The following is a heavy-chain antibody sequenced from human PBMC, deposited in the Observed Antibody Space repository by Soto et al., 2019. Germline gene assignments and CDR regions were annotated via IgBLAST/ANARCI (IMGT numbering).Heavy chain of an antibody. Sequence: GXSXKVSFKASGYSXTNNDVRLVRQATGQGLEWMGWMNPGSCDTGYAQKFQGRVTMTRDISIATAYMELSSLRSDDTAIYYCARMETFGSLNWFDPWGQGTLVTVSS. V-gene: IGHV1-8*01. CDR2: MNPGSCDT. J-gene: IGHJ5*02. CDR3: ARMETFGSLNWFDP. D-gene: IGHD3-16*01. CDR1: GYSXTNND.